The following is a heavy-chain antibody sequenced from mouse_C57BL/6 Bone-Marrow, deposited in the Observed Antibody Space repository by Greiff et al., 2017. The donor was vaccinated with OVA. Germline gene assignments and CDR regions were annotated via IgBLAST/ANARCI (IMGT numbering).Heavy chain of an antibody. J-gene: IGHJ1*03. CDR2: IDPSDSYT. D-gene: IGHD1-1*01. V-gene: IGHV1-59*01. CDR3: ARGPITTVVATAYFDV. CDR1: GYTFTSYW. Sequence: QVQLQQPGAELVRPGTSVKLSCKASGYTFTSYWMHWVKQRPGQGLEWIGVIDPSDSYTNYNQKFKGKATLTVDTSSSTAYMQLSSLTSEDSAVYYCARGPITTVVATAYFDVWGTGTTVTVSS.